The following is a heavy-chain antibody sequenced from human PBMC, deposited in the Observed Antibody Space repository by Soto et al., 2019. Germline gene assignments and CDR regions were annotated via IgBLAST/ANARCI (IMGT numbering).Heavy chain of an antibody. Sequence: ASVKVSCKASGYTFTMYGISWVRQAPGQGLEWMGWISAYNGHTNYAQKFQDKVTVTTDTSTSTAYMELTSLESDDTAVYYCARDPLSSFAMDVWGQGTTVTVSS. CDR3: ARDPLSSFAMDV. V-gene: IGHV1-18*01. J-gene: IGHJ6*02. D-gene: IGHD3-10*02. CDR2: ISAYNGHT. CDR1: GYTFTMYG.